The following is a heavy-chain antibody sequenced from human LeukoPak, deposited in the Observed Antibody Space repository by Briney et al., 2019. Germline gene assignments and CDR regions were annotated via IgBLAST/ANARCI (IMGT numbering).Heavy chain of an antibody. Sequence: SQTLSLTCTVSGGSISSGINYWNWIRQPAGKGLEWIGRIYISGSTNYNPFLKSRVTISVDTSKNQFSLKLSSVTAADTAVYYCAREVYYFDSGLRDYFDYWGQGTLVTVSS. J-gene: IGHJ4*02. CDR1: GGSISSGINY. D-gene: IGHD3-22*01. CDR3: AREVYYFDSGLRDYFDY. V-gene: IGHV4-61*02. CDR2: IYISGST.